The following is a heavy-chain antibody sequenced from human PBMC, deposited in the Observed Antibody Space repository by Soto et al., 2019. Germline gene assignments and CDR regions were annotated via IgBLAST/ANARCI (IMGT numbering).Heavy chain of an antibody. CDR1: GGSNSSYY. D-gene: IGHD6-19*01. CDR2: IYYSGST. CDR3: ARGIGGAVAGTGHWFDP. Sequence: SETLSLTCTFSGGSNSSYYWSWIRQPPGKGLEWIGYIYYSGSTNYNPSLKSRVTISVDTSKNQFSLKLSSVTAADTAVYYCARGIGGAVAGTGHWFDPWGQGTLVTVSS. J-gene: IGHJ5*02. V-gene: IGHV4-59*01.